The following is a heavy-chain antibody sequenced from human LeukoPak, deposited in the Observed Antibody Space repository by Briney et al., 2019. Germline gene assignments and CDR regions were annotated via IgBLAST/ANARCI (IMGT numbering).Heavy chain of an antibody. V-gene: IGHV3-11*06. CDR2: ISSSSSYT. J-gene: IGHJ6*02. CDR1: GFTFSDYY. CDR3: ARDREEMATIWGGDYYYGMDV. Sequence: PGGSLRLSCAASGFTFSDYYMSWLRQAPGKGLEWVSYISSSSSYTNYADSVKGRFTISRDNAKNSLYLQMNSLRAEDTAVYYCARDREEMATIWGGDYYYGMDVWGQGTTVTVSS. D-gene: IGHD5-24*01.